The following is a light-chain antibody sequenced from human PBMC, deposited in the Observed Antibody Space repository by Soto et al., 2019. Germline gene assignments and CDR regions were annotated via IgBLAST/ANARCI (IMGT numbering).Light chain of an antibody. V-gene: IGKV1-9*01. CDR1: QGISSY. J-gene: IGKJ4*01. CDR2: AAS. CDR3: QQPNS. Sequence: DIQLTQSPSFLSASVGDRVTITCRASQGISSYLAWYQQKPGKAPKLLIYAASTLQSGVPSRFSGSGSGTEFTLTISSLQPEDFATYYCQQPNSFGGGTKVDIK.